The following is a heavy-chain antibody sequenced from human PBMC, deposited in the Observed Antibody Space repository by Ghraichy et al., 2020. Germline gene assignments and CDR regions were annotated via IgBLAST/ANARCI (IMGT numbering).Heavy chain of an antibody. CDR2: IYYSGST. Sequence: SETLSLTCTVSGGSISSGGYYWSWIRQHPGKGLEWIGYIYYSGSTYYNPSLKSRVTISVDTSKNQFSLKLSSVTAADTAVYYCARDNSYMLSTESSGSYYQPRYYFDYWGQGTLVTVSS. V-gene: IGHV4-31*03. J-gene: IGHJ4*02. CDR3: ARDNSYMLSTESSGSYYQPRYYFDY. D-gene: IGHD3-10*01. CDR1: GGSISSGGYY.